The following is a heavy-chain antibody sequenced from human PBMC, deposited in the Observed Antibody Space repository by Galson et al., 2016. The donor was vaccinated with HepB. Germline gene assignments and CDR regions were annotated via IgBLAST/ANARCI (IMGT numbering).Heavy chain of an antibody. CDR2: IRSKANSYAT. V-gene: IGHV3-73*01. J-gene: IGHJ4*02. Sequence: SLRLSCAASGFTFSGSAIHWVRQASGKGLEWVGRIRSKANSYATAYVASVKGRFTISRDDSKNTAYLQMNSLKTEDTAVYYCIRGELKLDYWGQGTLVTVSS. D-gene: IGHD3-10*01. CDR1: GFTFSGSA. CDR3: IRGELKLDY.